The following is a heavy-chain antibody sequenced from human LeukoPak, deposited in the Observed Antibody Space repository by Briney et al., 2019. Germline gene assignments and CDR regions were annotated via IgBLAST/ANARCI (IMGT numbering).Heavy chain of an antibody. V-gene: IGHV3-30*18. CDR2: ISDDGATT. J-gene: IGHJ3*02. Sequence: GGSLRLSCDASGVTFSYYGIHWIRQAPDKGLEWVAVISDDGATTFYAGSVKGRITISRDNSKNMLYLQVNSLRADDTAVYYCAKDQGSGWFGGFDIWGQGTMVTVSS. D-gene: IGHD6-19*01. CDR3: AKDQGSGWFGGFDI. CDR1: GVTFSYYG.